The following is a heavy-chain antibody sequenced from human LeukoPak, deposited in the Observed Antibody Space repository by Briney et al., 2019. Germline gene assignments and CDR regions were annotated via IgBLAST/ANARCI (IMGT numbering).Heavy chain of an antibody. Sequence: PSETLSLTCAVYGGSFTRYYWSWIRQSPGKGLEWIAEIDHRGDTNYNPSVKSRVTISVDTSKNQFSLKVTSLTAADTAVYYCARGPTISETGSFDYWGQGTPVTVSS. D-gene: IGHD1-1*01. CDR1: GGSFTRYY. V-gene: IGHV4-34*01. CDR3: ARGPTISETGSFDY. CDR2: IDHRGDT. J-gene: IGHJ4*03.